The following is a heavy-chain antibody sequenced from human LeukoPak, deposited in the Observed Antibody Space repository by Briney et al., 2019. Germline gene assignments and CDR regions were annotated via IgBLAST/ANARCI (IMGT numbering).Heavy chain of an antibody. J-gene: IGHJ6*03. CDR1: GYTFTGYY. V-gene: IGHV1-2*02. CDR2: INPNSGGT. D-gene: IGHD6-13*01. Sequence: ASVKVSCKASGYTFTGYYMHWVRQAPGQGLEWMGWINPNSGGTNYAQKFQGRVTMTRDTSISTAYMELSRLRSDDTAVYYCARDLLRSSSWPANYYYMDVWGKGTTVTVSS. CDR3: ARDLLRSSSWPANYYYMDV.